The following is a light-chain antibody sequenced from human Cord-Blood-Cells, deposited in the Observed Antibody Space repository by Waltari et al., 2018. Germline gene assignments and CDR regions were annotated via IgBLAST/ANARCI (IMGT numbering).Light chain of an antibody. CDR1: SRDVGGYNY. V-gene: IGLV2-14*03. J-gene: IGLJ1*01. Sequence: QSALTQPASASGSPGQSITIPCTGTSRDVGGYNYVSWYQQQPGNPPKLMVHGVSNRPSGVSNRFSGSNSGNTASLTISGLQAEDEADYYCSSYTSSSPYVFGTGTKVTVL. CDR3: SSYTSSSPYV. CDR2: GVS.